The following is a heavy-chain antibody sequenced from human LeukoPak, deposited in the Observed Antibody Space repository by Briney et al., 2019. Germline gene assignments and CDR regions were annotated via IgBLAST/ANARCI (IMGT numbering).Heavy chain of an antibody. D-gene: IGHD6-19*01. CDR2: IIPIFGTA. CDR1: GGTFSSYA. V-gene: IGHV1-69*13. J-gene: IGHJ5*02. CDR3: ASHPGIAVAGTEYWFDP. Sequence: ASVKVSCKASGGTFSSYAISWVRQAPGQGLEWMGGIIPIFGTANYAQKFQGRVTITADESTSTAYMELSSLRSEDTAVYYCASHPGIAVAGTEYWFDPWGQGVLVTVSS.